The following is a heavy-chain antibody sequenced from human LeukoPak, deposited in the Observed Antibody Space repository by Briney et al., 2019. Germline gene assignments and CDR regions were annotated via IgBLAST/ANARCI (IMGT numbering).Heavy chain of an antibody. V-gene: IGHV3-48*02. CDR3: ARQFSGWTTY. Sequence: PGGSLRLSCAASGFTFDDYAMHWVRQAPGKGLEWVSSISPSSSAIYYADSVKGRFTISRDNAENSVYLQMNSLRDEDTAVYYCARQFSGWTTYWGQGTLVTVSS. J-gene: IGHJ4*02. CDR2: ISPSSSAI. CDR1: GFTFDDYA. D-gene: IGHD6-19*01.